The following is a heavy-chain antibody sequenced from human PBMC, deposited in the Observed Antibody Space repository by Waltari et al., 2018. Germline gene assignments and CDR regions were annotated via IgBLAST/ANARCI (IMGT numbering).Heavy chain of an antibody. CDR2: IHYSGST. J-gene: IGHJ3*02. CDR3: ARARRGPNDAFDI. CDR1: GGSISVYY. D-gene: IGHD5-12*01. Sequence: QVQLQESGPGLVKPSETLSLTCTVSGGSISVYYWSWIRPPPGKGLEWIGYIHYSGSTNDSPYLKSRVTISVDTTKNQFSRKLSSVTAADTAVYYCARARRGPNDAFDIWGQGTMVTVSS. V-gene: IGHV4-59*01.